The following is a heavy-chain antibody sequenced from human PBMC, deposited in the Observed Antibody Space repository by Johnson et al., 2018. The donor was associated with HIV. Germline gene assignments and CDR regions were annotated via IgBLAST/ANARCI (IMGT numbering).Heavy chain of an antibody. V-gene: IGHV3-11*04. CDR3: AKLPVLYGDFDDAFNI. Sequence: QVLLVESGGGLVKPGGSLRLSCAASGFTFSDYYMSWIRQAPGKGLEWVSYISSSGSTIYYADSVKGRFTISRDNAKNSLYLQMNSLRAEDTAVYYCAKLPVLYGDFDDAFNIWGQGTMVTVSS. J-gene: IGHJ3*02. D-gene: IGHD4-17*01. CDR2: ISSSGSTI. CDR1: GFTFSDYY.